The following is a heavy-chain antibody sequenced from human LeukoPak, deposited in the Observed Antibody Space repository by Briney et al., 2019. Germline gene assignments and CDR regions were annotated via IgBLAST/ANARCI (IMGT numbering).Heavy chain of an antibody. CDR2: INPNNSAT. Sequence: APVKVSCKASGYTFTGYYMHWVRQAPGQGLEWMGWINPNNSATDYAQKFQGRVTMTRDTSTSTVYMELSRLRSDDTVVYHCARAAASRPFDYWGQGTLVTVSS. V-gene: IGHV1-2*02. CDR1: GYTFTGYY. J-gene: IGHJ4*02. D-gene: IGHD6-6*01. CDR3: ARAAASRPFDY.